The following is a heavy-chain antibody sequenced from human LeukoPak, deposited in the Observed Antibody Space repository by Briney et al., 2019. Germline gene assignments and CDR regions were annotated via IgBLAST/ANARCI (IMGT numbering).Heavy chain of an antibody. D-gene: IGHD4-23*01. Sequence: SETLSLTCTVSGNSISSSYYWSWIRQPPGKGLEWIGYIYYSGSTNYNPSLKSRVTISVDTSKNQFSLKLSSVTAADTAVYYCARGQLATVAHFDYWGQGTLVTVSS. J-gene: IGHJ4*02. CDR1: GNSISSSYY. CDR3: ARGQLATVAHFDY. V-gene: IGHV4-61*01. CDR2: IYYSGST.